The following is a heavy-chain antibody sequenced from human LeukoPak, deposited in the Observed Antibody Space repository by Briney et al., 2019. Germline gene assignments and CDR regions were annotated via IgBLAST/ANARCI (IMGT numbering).Heavy chain of an antibody. J-gene: IGHJ5*02. CDR2: ISGSGGST. CDR1: GFTFATYA. D-gene: IGHD4-17*01. V-gene: IGHV3-23*01. Sequence: PGGSLRPSSAASGFTFATYAISWVCQAPGKGLEWVSAISGSGGSTYYADSVKGRFTISRDNSKNTVYLQMNIRRAGATAVYYCANGGSDYGVYRGWFDRRLQASLVSVSS. CDR3: ANGGSDYGVYRGWFDR.